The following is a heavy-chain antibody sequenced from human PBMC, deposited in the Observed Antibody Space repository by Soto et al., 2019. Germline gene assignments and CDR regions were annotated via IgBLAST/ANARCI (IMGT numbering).Heavy chain of an antibody. CDR1: GFTFDDYA. CDR2: ISWNSGSI. D-gene: IGHD6-19*01. CDR3: ATDRGDSSGWSSDYYYGMDV. J-gene: IGHJ6*02. V-gene: IGHV3-9*01. Sequence: GGSLRLSCAASGFTFDDYAMHWVRQAPGKGLEWVSGISWNSGSIGYADSVKGRFTISRDNAKNSLYLQMNSLRAEDTALYYCATDRGDSSGWSSDYYYGMDVWGQATTVTVSS.